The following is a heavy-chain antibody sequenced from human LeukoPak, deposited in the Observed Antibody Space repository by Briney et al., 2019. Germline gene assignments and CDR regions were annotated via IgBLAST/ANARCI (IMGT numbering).Heavy chain of an antibody. CDR1: GGSISSYY. J-gene: IGHJ4*02. CDR3: AREVYGSGSSGYDY. D-gene: IGHD3-10*01. V-gene: IGHV4-59*01. CDR2: IYYSGST. Sequence: PSETLSLTCTVSGGSISSYYWSWIRQPPGKGLEWIGYIYYSGSTNYNPSLKSRVTISVDTSKNQFSLKLSSVTAADTAVYYCAREVYGSGSSGYDYWGQRTLVTVSS.